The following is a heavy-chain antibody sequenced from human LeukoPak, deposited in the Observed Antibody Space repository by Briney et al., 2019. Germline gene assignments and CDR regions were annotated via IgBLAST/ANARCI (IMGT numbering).Heavy chain of an antibody. Sequence: GGSLRLSCAASGFTFSSYEMNWVRQAPGKGLEWVSYISSSGNTIYNADSVKGRFIISRDNAKNSLYLQMNSLRAEDTAVYYCARVGQRLADYWGQGTLVTVSS. CDR2: ISSSGNTI. V-gene: IGHV3-48*03. D-gene: IGHD3-9*01. CDR1: GFTFSSYE. J-gene: IGHJ4*02. CDR3: ARVGQRLADY.